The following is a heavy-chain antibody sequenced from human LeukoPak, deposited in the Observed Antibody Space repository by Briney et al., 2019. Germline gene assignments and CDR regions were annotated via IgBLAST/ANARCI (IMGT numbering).Heavy chain of an antibody. J-gene: IGHJ4*02. CDR1: GYTFTSYY. CDR2: INPSGGST. V-gene: IGHV1-46*01. CDR3: ARDSGGIVGAEFDY. D-gene: IGHD1-26*01. Sequence: ASVKFSCKASGYTFTSYYMHWVRQAPGQGLEWMGIINPSGGSTSYAQKFQGTVTINRDMSTSTVYMELSSLRSEDTAVYYCARDSGGIVGAEFDYWGQGTLVTVSS.